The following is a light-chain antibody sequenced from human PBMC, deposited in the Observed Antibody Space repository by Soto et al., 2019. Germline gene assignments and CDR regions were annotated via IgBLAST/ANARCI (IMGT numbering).Light chain of an antibody. CDR3: QQYINYFRT. V-gene: IGKV1-5*03. Sequence: DIQMTQSPSTLSASVGDRVTITCRASQSIGVWLAWYQQKPGTAPKLLIYKTSTLDSGVPLRFSGSGSGTEFTLTISSLQPDDFATYYCQQYINYFRTFGQGTKVENK. J-gene: IGKJ1*01. CDR2: KTS. CDR1: QSIGVW.